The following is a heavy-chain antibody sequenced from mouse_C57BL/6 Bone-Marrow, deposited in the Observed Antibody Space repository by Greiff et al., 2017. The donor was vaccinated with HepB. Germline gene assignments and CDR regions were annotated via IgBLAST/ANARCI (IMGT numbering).Heavy chain of an antibody. D-gene: IGHD1-1*01. J-gene: IGHJ2*01. Sequence: QVQLQQSGAELVRPGTSVKVSCKASGYAFTNYLIEWVKQRPGQGLGWIGVINPGSGGTNYNEKFKGKATLTADKSSSAAYMQLSSLTSEDSAVYFCAIYYYGYFDYWGQGTTLTVSS. CDR1: GYAFTNYL. CDR3: AIYYYGYFDY. CDR2: INPGSGGT. V-gene: IGHV1-54*01.